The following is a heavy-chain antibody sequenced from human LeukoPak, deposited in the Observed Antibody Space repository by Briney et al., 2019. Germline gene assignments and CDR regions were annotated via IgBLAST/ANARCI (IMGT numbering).Heavy chain of an antibody. CDR3: ARRKHAFDI. Sequence: SETLSLTCTVSGGSISSSSYYWGWIRQPPGKGLEWIGSIYYSGTTYYNPSLKRRVTISVDASKNQFSLKLSSVTAADTAVYYCARRKHAFDIWGQGTMVTVSS. J-gene: IGHJ3*02. CDR2: IYYSGTT. V-gene: IGHV4-39*01. CDR1: GGSISSSSYY.